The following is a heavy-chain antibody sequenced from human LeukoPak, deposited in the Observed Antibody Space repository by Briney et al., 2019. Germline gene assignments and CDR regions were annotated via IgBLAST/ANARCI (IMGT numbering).Heavy chain of an antibody. Sequence: SETLSLTCTASGVSISSYYWSWIRQPPGKGLEWIGDIYYSGSTNYNPSLKSRVTISVDTSKNQFSLKLSSVTAADTAVYYCARGPEGLWFGEGGVGGASWFDPWGQGTLVTVSS. CDR1: GVSISSYY. CDR3: ARGPEGLWFGEGGVGGASWFDP. J-gene: IGHJ5*02. V-gene: IGHV4-59*01. D-gene: IGHD3-10*01. CDR2: IYYSGST.